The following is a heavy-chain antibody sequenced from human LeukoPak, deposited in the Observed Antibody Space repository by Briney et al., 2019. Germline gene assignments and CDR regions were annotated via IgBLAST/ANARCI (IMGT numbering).Heavy chain of an antibody. J-gene: IGHJ4*02. D-gene: IGHD3-3*01. Sequence: ASVKVSCTVSGYTLTELSMHWVRQAPGKGLEWMGGFDPEDGETIYAQKFQGRVTMTRDTSTSTVYMELSSLRSEDTAVYYCARVYSDFWSGSFKRLSDYWGQGTLVTVSS. V-gene: IGHV1-24*01. CDR2: FDPEDGET. CDR3: ARVYSDFWSGSFKRLSDY. CDR1: GYTLTELS.